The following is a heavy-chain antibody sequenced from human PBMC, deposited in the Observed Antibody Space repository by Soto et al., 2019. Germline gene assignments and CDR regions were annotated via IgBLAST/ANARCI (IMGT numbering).Heavy chain of an antibody. CDR2: IYYSGST. CDR1: DGSICSSSHY. V-gene: IGHV4-39*01. Sequence: LETRSLTRTVCDGSICSSSHYCGWIRQPPGKRLEWIGSIYYSGSTYYNPSLKSRVTISVDTSKNQFSLKLSSVTAADTAVYYCACIFSGGYGYGYYYYGMDVWGQGTTVTVS. J-gene: IGHJ6*02. D-gene: IGHD5-18*01. CDR3: ACIFSGGYGYGYYYYGMDV.